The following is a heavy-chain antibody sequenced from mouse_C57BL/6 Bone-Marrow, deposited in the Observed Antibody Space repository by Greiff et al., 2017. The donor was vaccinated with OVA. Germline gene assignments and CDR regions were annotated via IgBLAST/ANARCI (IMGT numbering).Heavy chain of an antibody. CDR3: ARRSSGDMDY. Sequence: EVQLVESGGDLVKPGGSLKLSCAASGFTFSSYGMSWVRQTPDKRLEWVATISSGGSYTYYPDSVKGRFTISRDNAKNTLYLQMSSLKSEDTAMYYCARRSSGDMDYWGQGTSVTVSS. CDR1: GFTFSSYG. D-gene: IGHD1-1*01. CDR2: ISSGGSYT. J-gene: IGHJ4*01. V-gene: IGHV5-6*01.